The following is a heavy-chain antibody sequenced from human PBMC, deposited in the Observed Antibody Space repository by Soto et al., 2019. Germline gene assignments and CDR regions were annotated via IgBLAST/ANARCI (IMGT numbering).Heavy chain of an antibody. V-gene: IGHV1-69*12. Sequence: QVQLVQSGAEVKKPGSSVKVSCKASGGTFSSYAISCVRQAPGHGLEWMGGIIPIFGTANDAQKFQGRVTITADESASTAYMELSSLRSEATAVYSCARDLGRDGYIWCDPWGQGTLVTVSS. CDR3: ARDLGRDGYIWCDP. CDR2: IIPIFGTA. D-gene: IGHD2-15*01. CDR1: GGTFSSYA. J-gene: IGHJ5*02.